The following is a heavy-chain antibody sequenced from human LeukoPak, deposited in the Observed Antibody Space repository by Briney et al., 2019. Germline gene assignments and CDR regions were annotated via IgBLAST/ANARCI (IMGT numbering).Heavy chain of an antibody. CDR1: GFTFSSYA. CDR3: AKAQKGYYDILTGYLYYFDY. V-gene: IGHV3-23*01. Sequence: GGSLRLSCAASGFTFSSYAMSWVRQAPGKGLEWVSAISGSGGSTYYADSVKGRFTISRDNSKNTLYLQMNSLRAEDAAVYYCAKAQKGYYDILTGYLYYFDYWGQGTLVTVSS. D-gene: IGHD3-9*01. J-gene: IGHJ4*02. CDR2: ISGSGGST.